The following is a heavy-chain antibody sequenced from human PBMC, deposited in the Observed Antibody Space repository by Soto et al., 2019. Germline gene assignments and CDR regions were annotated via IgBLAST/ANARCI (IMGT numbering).Heavy chain of an antibody. D-gene: IGHD5-18*01. V-gene: IGHV3-48*01. CDR1: GFTFGSYS. J-gene: IGHJ4*02. Sequence: GGSLRLSCAASGFTFGSYSMNWVRQAPGKGLEWVSYISSSISTIYYADSVEGRFTISRDNAKNSLDLQMNSLRAEDTAVYYCAKDGGYSYGPYDYWGQGTLVTVSS. CDR3: AKDGGYSYGPYDY. CDR2: ISSSISTI.